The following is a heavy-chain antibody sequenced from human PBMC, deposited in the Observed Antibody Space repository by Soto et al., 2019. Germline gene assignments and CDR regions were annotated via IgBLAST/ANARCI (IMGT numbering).Heavy chain of an antibody. CDR3: ARDYGDYGLVFDI. CDR2: TYSGGPT. J-gene: IGHJ3*02. CDR1: GLSVSGDY. V-gene: IGHV3-53*01. Sequence: EVQLVQSGGDLVQPGGSLRLSCAASGLSVSGDYMTWVRQAPGKGLEWVSMTYSGGPTDYADSVKGRSTISVDKSKNTLYLQMHSLRVDDTAVYYCARDYGDYGLVFDIWGQGTMVTVSS. D-gene: IGHD4-17*01.